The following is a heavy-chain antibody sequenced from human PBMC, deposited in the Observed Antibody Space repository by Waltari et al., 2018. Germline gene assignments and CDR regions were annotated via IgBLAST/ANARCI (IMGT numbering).Heavy chain of an antibody. CDR2: INYSGSS. J-gene: IGHJ4*02. D-gene: IGHD2-2*01. Sequence: QVSLQESGPGQVKASETLSLTCTISGGSIGSFFWGWILPAPGKGLGWIGCINYSGSSNYNASLKSRVTMSRDTSKKKFFLDLKSVTAADTGVYYCARHFSRSTSCYDLWGQGTQVFVSS. CDR1: GGSIGSFF. V-gene: IGHV4-59*08. CDR3: ARHFSRSTSCYDL.